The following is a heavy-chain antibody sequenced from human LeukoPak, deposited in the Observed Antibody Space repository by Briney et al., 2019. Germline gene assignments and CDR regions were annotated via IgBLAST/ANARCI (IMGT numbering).Heavy chain of an antibody. Sequence: GASVKVSCKASGYTFTGYYIHWVRQAPGQGLEWMGWINPNSGGTKSAQRFQGRVTMSRDTSTSTAFMELSSLRSDDTAVYYCARVYGDHYGSGVTDYWGQGTLVTVSS. CDR1: GYTFTGYY. D-gene: IGHD3-10*01. CDR2: INPNSGGT. V-gene: IGHV1-2*02. CDR3: ARVYGDHYGSGVTDY. J-gene: IGHJ4*02.